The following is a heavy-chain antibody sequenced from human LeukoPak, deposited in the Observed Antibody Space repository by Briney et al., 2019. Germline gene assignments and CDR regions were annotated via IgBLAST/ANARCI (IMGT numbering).Heavy chain of an antibody. D-gene: IGHD2-15*01. CDR2: IRYDGSNK. Sequence: PGGSLRLSCAASGFTFSNYAMHWVRQAPGKGLEWVAFIRYDGSNKYYADSVKGRFTISRDNSKNTLYLQMNSLRAEDTAVYYCGGGYCSGGSCFIDYWGQGTLVTVSS. CDR1: GFTFSNYA. CDR3: GGGYCSGGSCFIDY. J-gene: IGHJ4*02. V-gene: IGHV3-30*02.